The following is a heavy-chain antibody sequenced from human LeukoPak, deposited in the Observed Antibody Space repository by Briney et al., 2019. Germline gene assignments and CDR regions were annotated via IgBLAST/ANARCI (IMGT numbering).Heavy chain of an antibody. V-gene: IGHV1-46*01. CDR3: ARVGTTGATADN. Sequence: ASVKVSCKASGYIFTTYFMHWLRQAPGQGPEWMGIINPRGGSTDYAQKFQDRITMTSDTSTSTGYMELKSLTSEDTAVYFCARVGTTGATADNWGQGTLVTVSS. CDR2: INPRGGST. J-gene: IGHJ4*02. D-gene: IGHD4-11*01. CDR1: GYIFTTYF.